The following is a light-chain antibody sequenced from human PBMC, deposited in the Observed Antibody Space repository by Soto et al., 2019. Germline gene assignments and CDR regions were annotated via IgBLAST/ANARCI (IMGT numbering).Light chain of an antibody. CDR1: QSVGSSY. J-gene: IGKJ5*01. CDR3: QQYGISHSNT. Sequence: EIVLTQSPGTLSLSPGERATLSCRASQSVGSSYLAWYQQKPGQAPRLLIYAASSRATGVPERFSGSGSGTDFTLTISRLEPEDFAVYYCQQYGISHSNTFGQGTRLETK. V-gene: IGKV3-20*01. CDR2: AAS.